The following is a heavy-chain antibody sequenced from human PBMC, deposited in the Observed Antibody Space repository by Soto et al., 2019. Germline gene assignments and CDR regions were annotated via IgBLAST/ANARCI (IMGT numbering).Heavy chain of an antibody. J-gene: IGHJ4*02. V-gene: IGHV3-7*01. Sequence: GGSLRLSCAASGFTFSSYWMSWVRQAPGKGLEWVANIKQDGSEKYYVDSVKGRFTISRDNAKNSLYLQMNSLRAEDTAVYYCARLAEADFWSGYTGYFDYWGQGTLVTVSS. CDR3: ARLAEADFWSGYTGYFDY. CDR2: IKQDGSEK. CDR1: GFTFSSYW. D-gene: IGHD3-3*01.